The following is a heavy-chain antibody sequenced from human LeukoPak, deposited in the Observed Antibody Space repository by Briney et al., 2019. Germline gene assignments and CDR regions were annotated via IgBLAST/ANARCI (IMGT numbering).Heavy chain of an antibody. J-gene: IGHJ4*02. D-gene: IGHD5-18*01. CDR1: GYSFTSYG. Sequence: ASVKVSCKSSGYSFTSYGINWVRRAPGQGLEWMGWISTDNGNTDYAQNLQGRVTMTTDTSTSTAYMEVRSLRSDDTAVYYCARAYSYGYGPLDYWGQGTLVTVSS. CDR2: ISTDNGNT. CDR3: ARAYSYGYGPLDY. V-gene: IGHV1-18*04.